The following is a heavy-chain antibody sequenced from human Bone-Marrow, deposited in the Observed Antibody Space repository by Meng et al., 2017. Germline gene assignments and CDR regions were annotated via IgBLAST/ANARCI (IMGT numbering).Heavy chain of an antibody. CDR1: GGSISGYH. CDR3: ARYGGAVNTVRGFDP. J-gene: IGHJ5*02. Sequence: SETLSLTCTASGGSISGYHWTGIWQSPGKGLEWIGYIDDRGITTYNPFLKSRLTISLDTSKTQCSLKLSSVTAADTAVYYCARYGGAVNTVRGFDPCGRGTLVTVSS. CDR2: IDDRGIT. V-gene: IGHV4-59*01. D-gene: IGHD2-21*01.